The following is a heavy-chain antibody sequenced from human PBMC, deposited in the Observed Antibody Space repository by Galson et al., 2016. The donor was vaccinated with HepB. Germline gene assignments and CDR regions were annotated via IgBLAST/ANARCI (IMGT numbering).Heavy chain of an antibody. D-gene: IGHD2-15*01. CDR1: GFTFRSYG. CDR3: ARDSGPAWSYLDY. Sequence: LRLSCAASGFTFRSYGMHWVRQAPGKGLEWVALIWYDGSNKYYADVKGRFTISRDNSENSLYLQMNSLRAEDTAVYFCARDSGPAWSYLDYWGQGSLVTVSS. CDR2: IWYDGSNK. V-gene: IGHV3-33*01. J-gene: IGHJ4*02.